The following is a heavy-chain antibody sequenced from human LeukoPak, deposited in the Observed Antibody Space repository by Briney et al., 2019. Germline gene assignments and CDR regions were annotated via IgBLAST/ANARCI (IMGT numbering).Heavy chain of an antibody. CDR1: GYTFTSYG. D-gene: IGHD1-7*01. Sequence: ASVKVSCEASGYTFTSYGISWVRQAPGQGLEWMGWISAYNGNTNYAQKLQGRVTMTTDTSTSTAYMELRSLRSDDTAVYYCARSYGWNYLPDAFDIWGQGTMVTVSS. CDR2: ISAYNGNT. J-gene: IGHJ3*02. CDR3: ARSYGWNYLPDAFDI. V-gene: IGHV1-18*01.